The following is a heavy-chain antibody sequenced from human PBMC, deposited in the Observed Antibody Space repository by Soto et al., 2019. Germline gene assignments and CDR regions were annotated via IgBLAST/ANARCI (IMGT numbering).Heavy chain of an antibody. CDR2: ISGSGGST. J-gene: IGHJ3*02. V-gene: IGHV3-23*01. CDR1: GFTFSSYW. D-gene: IGHD2-2*01. Sequence: GGSLRLSCAASGFTFSSYWMSWVRQAPGKGLEWVSAISGSGGSTYYADSVKGRFTISRDNSKNTLYLQMNSLRAEDTAVYYCAKGFVVVPAAIRGTTGNAFDIWGQGTMVTVSS. CDR3: AKGFVVVPAAIRGTTGNAFDI.